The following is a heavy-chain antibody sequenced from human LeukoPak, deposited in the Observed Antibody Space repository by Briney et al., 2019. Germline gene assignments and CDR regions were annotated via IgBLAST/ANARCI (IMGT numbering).Heavy chain of an antibody. D-gene: IGHD3-9*01. V-gene: IGHV3-30*03. J-gene: IGHJ4*02. CDR1: GFTFSRYG. CDR3: ARGPDYDILADYFDY. CDR2: ISYDASNK. Sequence: PGGSLRLSCAASGFTFSRYGMHWVRQTPGKGLEWVAVISYDASNKYYADSVRGRFTISRDNSKNTLFLQMNSLRPEDTAVYYCARGPDYDILADYFDYWGQGTLVTVSS.